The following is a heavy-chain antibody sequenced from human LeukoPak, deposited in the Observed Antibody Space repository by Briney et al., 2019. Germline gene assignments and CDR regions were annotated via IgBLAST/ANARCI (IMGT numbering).Heavy chain of an antibody. D-gene: IGHD6-19*01. CDR1: GYTPTELS. Sequence: ASVKVSCKVSGYTPTELSMHWVRQAPGKGLEWMGGFDPEDGETIYAQKFQGRVTMTEDTSTDTAYMELSSLRSEDTAVYYCATGISSGWYLVYWGQGTLVTVSS. CDR2: FDPEDGET. J-gene: IGHJ4*02. CDR3: ATGISSGWYLVY. V-gene: IGHV1-24*01.